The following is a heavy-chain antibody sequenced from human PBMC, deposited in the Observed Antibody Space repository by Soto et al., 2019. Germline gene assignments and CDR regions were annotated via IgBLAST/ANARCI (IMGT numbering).Heavy chain of an antibody. CDR2: IYYSGST. Sequence: PSETLSLTCTVPGGSISSSSYYWGWIRQPPGKGLEWIGSIYYSGSTYYNPSLKSRVTISVDTSKNQFSLMLSSVTAADTAVYYRARLEVYYYYYYYMDVWGKGTTVTVSS. V-gene: IGHV4-39*01. CDR3: ARLEVYYYYYYYMDV. D-gene: IGHD1-20*01. J-gene: IGHJ6*03. CDR1: GGSISSSSYY.